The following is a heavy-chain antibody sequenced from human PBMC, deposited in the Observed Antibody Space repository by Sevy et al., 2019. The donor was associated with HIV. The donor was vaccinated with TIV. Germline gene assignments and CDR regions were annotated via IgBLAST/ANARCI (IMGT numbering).Heavy chain of an antibody. CDR3: TTDQVMIAVAG. V-gene: IGHV3-15*01. CDR2: IKRKTDGGTT. CDR1: GFTFSNAW. D-gene: IGHD6-19*01. J-gene: IGHJ4*02. Sequence: GESLKISCAASGFTFSNAWMSWVRQAPGKGLEWVGRIKRKTDGGTTDYAAPVKGRFTISKDDSKKTLYLQMNSLKTEDTAVYYCTTDQVMIAVAGWGQGTLVTVSS.